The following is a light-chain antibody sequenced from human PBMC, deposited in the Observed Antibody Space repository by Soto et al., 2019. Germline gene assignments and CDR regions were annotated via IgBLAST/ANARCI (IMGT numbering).Light chain of an antibody. CDR3: RQYGSSRP. V-gene: IGKV3-20*01. J-gene: IGKJ1*01. CDR2: GAS. CDR1: QSVRSNY. Sequence: EIVLTQSPGTLSLSPGERATLSCRASQSVRSNYLAWYQQKPGQAPRLLIYGASSRATGIPDRFSGSGSGTDFTLTINRLEPEDFAVYYCRQYGSSRPFGQGTKVEIK.